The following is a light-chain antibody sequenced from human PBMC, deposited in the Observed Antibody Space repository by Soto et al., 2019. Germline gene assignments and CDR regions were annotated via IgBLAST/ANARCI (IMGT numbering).Light chain of an antibody. Sequence: QSVLTQPPSVSAAPGQKVTISCSGSSPNIGNNYVSWYQQLPGTAPKLLIYDNNKRPSGIPDRFSGSKSGTSATLGITGLQTGDEADYYCGTWDTGLNVHVVFGGGTKLTVL. CDR1: SPNIGNNY. CDR2: DNN. J-gene: IGLJ2*01. CDR3: GTWDTGLNVHVV. V-gene: IGLV1-51*01.